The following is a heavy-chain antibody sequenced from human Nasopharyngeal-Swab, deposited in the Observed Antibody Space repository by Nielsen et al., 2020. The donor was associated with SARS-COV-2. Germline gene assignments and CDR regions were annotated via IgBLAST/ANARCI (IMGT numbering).Heavy chain of an antibody. J-gene: IGHJ4*02. Sequence: GEFLKISCAASGFTYWMNWVRQAPGKGLEWVAVISYDGSNKYYADSVKGRFTISRDNSKNTLYLQMNSLRAEDTAVYYCAKGVYSYGYVADLYFDYWGQGTLVTVSS. V-gene: IGHV3-30*18. CDR3: AKGVYSYGYVADLYFDY. CDR2: ISYDGSNK. D-gene: IGHD5-18*01. CDR1: GFTYW.